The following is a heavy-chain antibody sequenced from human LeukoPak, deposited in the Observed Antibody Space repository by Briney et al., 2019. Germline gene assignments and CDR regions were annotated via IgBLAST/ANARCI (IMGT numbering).Heavy chain of an antibody. CDR2: SYYSGST. CDR3: AREGYYYGSGSYYNPWYFDY. CDR1: GFTFSSYW. V-gene: IGHV4-39*07. Sequence: GSLRLSCAASGFTFSSYWMHWVRQVPGKGLEWIGSSYYSGSTYYNPSLKSRVTISVDTSKNQFSLKLSSVTAADTAVYYCAREGYYYGSGSYYNPWYFDYWGQGTLVTVSS. D-gene: IGHD3-10*01. J-gene: IGHJ4*02.